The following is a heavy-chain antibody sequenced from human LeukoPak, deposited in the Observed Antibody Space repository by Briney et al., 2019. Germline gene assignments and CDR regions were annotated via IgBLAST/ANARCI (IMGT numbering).Heavy chain of an antibody. CDR2: INHSVST. J-gene: IGHJ4*02. Sequence: SETLSLTCAVYGGSFSGYYWSWIRQPPGKGLEWIGEINHSVSTNYNPSFKSRVTISVDTSKNQFSLKLSSVTAADTAVYYCASTGANLGYCSGGSCYSNDYWGQGTLVTVSS. V-gene: IGHV4-34*01. D-gene: IGHD2-15*01. CDR3: ASTGANLGYCSGGSCYSNDY. CDR1: GGSFSGYY.